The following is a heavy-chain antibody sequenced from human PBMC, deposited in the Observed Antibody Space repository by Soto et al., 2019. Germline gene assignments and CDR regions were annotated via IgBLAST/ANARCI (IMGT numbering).Heavy chain of an antibody. J-gene: IGHJ6*02. Sequence: QVQLVESGGGVVQPGRSLRLSCAASGFTFSSYAMHWVRQAPGKGLGWVAVISYDGSNKYYADSVKGRFTISRDNSKNTLYLQMNSLRAEDTAVYYCADSDPYGMDVWGQGTTVTVSS. CDR3: ADSDPYGMDV. CDR2: ISYDGSNK. CDR1: GFTFSSYA. V-gene: IGHV3-30-3*01. D-gene: IGHD1-26*01.